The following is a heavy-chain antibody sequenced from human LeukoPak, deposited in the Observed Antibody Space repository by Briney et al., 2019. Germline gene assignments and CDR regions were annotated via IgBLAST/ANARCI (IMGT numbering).Heavy chain of an antibody. CDR1: GGSISSSSYY. D-gene: IGHD5-12*01. CDR2: IYYSGST. V-gene: IGHV4-39*07. J-gene: IGHJ5*02. Sequence: SETLSLTCTVSGGSISSSSYYWGWIRQPPGKGLEWIGSIYYSGSTYYNPSLKSRVTISVDTSKNQFSLKLSSVTAADTAVYYCAGSGYDWFDPWGQGTLVTVSS. CDR3: AGSGYDWFDP.